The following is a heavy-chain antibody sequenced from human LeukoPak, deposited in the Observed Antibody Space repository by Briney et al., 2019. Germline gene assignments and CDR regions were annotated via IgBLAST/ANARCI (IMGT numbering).Heavy chain of an antibody. D-gene: IGHD3-10*01. Sequence: PSETLSLTCTVSGGSISSYYWSWIRQPPGKGLEWIAHIYYSGRTNYNPSLKSRVTISVDTSKNQFSLKLSSVTAADTAVYYCAGSLWFGEYYGMDVWGQGTTVTVSS. J-gene: IGHJ6*02. V-gene: IGHV4-59*01. CDR3: AGSLWFGEYYGMDV. CDR1: GGSISSYY. CDR2: IYYSGRT.